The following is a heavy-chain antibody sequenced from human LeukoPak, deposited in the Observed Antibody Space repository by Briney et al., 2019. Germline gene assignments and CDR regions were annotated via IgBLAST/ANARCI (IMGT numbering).Heavy chain of an antibody. D-gene: IGHD7-27*01. J-gene: IGHJ2*01. Sequence: PSETLSLTCAVSGGSISSYTWSWIRQPPGKGLEWIGYVYYSGSTDYNPSLKSRVTISVDRSKNQFSLKLSSVTAADTAVYYCVRDLGHWYFDLWGRGTLVTVSS. V-gene: IGHV4-59*12. CDR2: VYYSGST. CDR1: GGSISSYT. CDR3: VRDLGHWYFDL.